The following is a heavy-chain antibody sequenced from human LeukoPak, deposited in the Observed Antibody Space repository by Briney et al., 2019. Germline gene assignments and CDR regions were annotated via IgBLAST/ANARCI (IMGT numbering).Heavy chain of an antibody. CDR3: ARDYYDSSGYYHGSEFLGVDY. J-gene: IGHJ4*02. D-gene: IGHD3-22*01. CDR2: ISYDGSNK. CDR1: GFTFSSYA. Sequence: GGSLRLSCAASGFTFSSYAMHWVRQAPGKGLEWVAVISYDGSNKYYADSVKGRFTISRDNSKNTLYLQMNSLRAEDTAVYYCARDYYDSSGYYHGSEFLGVDYWGQGTLVTVSS. V-gene: IGHV3-30-3*01.